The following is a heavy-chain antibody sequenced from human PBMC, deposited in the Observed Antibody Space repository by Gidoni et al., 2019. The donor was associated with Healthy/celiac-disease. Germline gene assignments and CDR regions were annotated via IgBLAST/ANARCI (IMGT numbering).Heavy chain of an antibody. CDR1: GFTFSSYG. V-gene: IGHV3-30*18. Sequence: QVQLVESGGGVVQPGRALRLSCAASGFTFSSYGMHWVRQAPGKGLEWVAVISYDGSNKYYADSVKGRFTISRDNSKNTLYLQMNSLRAEDTAVYYCAKDLGATASYDAFDIWGQGTMVTVSS. CDR2: ISYDGSNK. CDR3: AKDLGATASYDAFDI. J-gene: IGHJ3*02. D-gene: IGHD1-26*01.